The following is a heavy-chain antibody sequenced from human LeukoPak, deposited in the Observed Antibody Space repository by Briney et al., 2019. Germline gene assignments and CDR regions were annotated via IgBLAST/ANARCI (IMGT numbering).Heavy chain of an antibody. CDR1: GGSISSYY. D-gene: IGHD1-20*01. CDR2: IYTSGST. CDR3: ARGGGVKSITGTHFDY. J-gene: IGHJ4*02. Sequence: SETLSLTCTVSGGSISSYYWSWIRQPAGKGPEWIGRIYTSGSTNYNPSLKSRVTISVDTSKNQFSLKLSSVTAADTAVYYCARGGGVKSITGTHFDYWGQGTLVTVSS. V-gene: IGHV4-4*07.